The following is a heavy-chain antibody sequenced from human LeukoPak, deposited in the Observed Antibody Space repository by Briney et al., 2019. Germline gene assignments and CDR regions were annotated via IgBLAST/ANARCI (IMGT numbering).Heavy chain of an antibody. CDR2: IYTSGST. J-gene: IGHJ4*02. Sequence: SETLSLTCTVSGGSISSYYWSWIRQPAGKGLEWIGRIYTSGSTNYNPSLKSRVTMSVDTSKNQFSLKLSSVTAADTAVYYCARLPDYDYVWGSYRPTLKYYFDYWGQGTLVTVSS. V-gene: IGHV4-4*07. D-gene: IGHD3-16*02. CDR1: GGSISSYY. CDR3: ARLPDYDYVWGSYRPTLKYYFDY.